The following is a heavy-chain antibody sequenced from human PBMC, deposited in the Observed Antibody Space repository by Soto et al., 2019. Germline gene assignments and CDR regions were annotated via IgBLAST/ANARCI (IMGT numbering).Heavy chain of an antibody. CDR3: AKGEEQQLTSYYYYGMDV. CDR2: ISYDGSNK. J-gene: IGHJ6*02. V-gene: IGHV3-30*18. Sequence: QVQLVESGGGVVQPGRSLRLSCAASGFTFSSYGMHWVRQAPGKGLEWVAVISYDGSNKYYADSVKGRFTISRYNSKNTLYLQMNSLRAEDTAVDYCAKGEEQQLTSYYYYGMDVWGQGTTVTVSS. CDR1: GFTFSSYG. D-gene: IGHD6-13*01.